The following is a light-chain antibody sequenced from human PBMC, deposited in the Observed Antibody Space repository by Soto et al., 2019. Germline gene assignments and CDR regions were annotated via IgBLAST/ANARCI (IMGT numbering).Light chain of an antibody. V-gene: IGKV4-1*01. Sequence: DIVMTQSPDSLAVSLGERATINCKSSQSVLYSSNNKNYLAWYQQKPGQPPKLLIYWASTRESGVPDRFSGSGSGTDFTLTISRLEPEDFAVYYCQQYGSSRWTFGQGTKVDNK. CDR3: QQYGSSRWT. CDR2: WAS. J-gene: IGKJ1*01. CDR1: QSVLYSSNNKNY.